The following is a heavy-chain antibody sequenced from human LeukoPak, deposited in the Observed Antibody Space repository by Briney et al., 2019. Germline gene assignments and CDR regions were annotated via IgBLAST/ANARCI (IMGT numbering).Heavy chain of an antibody. V-gene: IGHV1-69*05. CDR3: ARLDYYGSGSYFGAHDY. D-gene: IGHD3-10*01. Sequence: SVKVSCKASGGTFSSYAISWVRQAPGQGLEWMVRIIPVFGTANYAQKFQGRVTITTDESTSTAYMELSSLRSEDTAGYYCARLDYYGSGSYFGAHDYWGQGTLVTVSS. J-gene: IGHJ4*02. CDR1: GGTFSSYA. CDR2: IIPVFGTA.